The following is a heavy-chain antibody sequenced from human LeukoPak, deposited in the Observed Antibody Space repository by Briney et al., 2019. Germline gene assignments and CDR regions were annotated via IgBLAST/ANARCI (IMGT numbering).Heavy chain of an antibody. D-gene: IGHD2-15*01. J-gene: IGHJ3*02. CDR3: ARRGYCSGGDCFSAAFDI. V-gene: IGHV5-51*01. CDR1: GYSFTSYW. Sequence: GESLKISCKGSGYSFTSYWIAWVRQMPGKGLEWMGIIYPTDSDTRYSPSFHGQVTMSADESISTTYLQWSSLKASDTAMYYCARRGYCSGGDCFSAAFDIWGQGTMVTVSS. CDR2: IYPTDSDT.